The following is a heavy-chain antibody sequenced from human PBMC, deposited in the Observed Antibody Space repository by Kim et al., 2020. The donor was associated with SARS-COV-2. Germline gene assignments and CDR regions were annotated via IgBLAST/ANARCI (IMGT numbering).Heavy chain of an antibody. CDR1: GFNLSTYA. V-gene: IGHV3-64D*09. J-gene: IGHJ4*02. CDR2: ISSNGDTT. CDR3: VKGGSYDHGDYGDF. Sequence: GGSLRLSCSASGFNLSTYAMNWVRQAPGKGLEYVSSISSNGDTTYYADSLKGRFTISRDKSKNTLYLQMSSLRTEDTAVYHCVKGGSYDHGDYGDFWGQGALVTVSS. D-gene: IGHD4-17*01.